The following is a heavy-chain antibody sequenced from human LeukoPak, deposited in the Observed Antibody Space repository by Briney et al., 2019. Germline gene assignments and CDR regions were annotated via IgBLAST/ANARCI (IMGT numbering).Heavy chain of an antibody. J-gene: IGHJ6*02. CDR2: ISYDGSND. D-gene: IGHD2-2*01. Sequence: PGGSLRLSCAAPGFTFSSYGMNWVRQAPGKGLEWVAAISYDGSNDFYADSVKGRFTISRDNSKNTLYLQMNSLRAEDTALYYCAKGQGLYAPLLNYGMDVWGQGTTVTVSS. CDR1: GFTFSSYG. V-gene: IGHV3-30*18. CDR3: AKGQGLYAPLLNYGMDV.